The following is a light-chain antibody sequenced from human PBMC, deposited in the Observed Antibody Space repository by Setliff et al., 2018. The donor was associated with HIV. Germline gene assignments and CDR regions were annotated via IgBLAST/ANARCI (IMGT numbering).Light chain of an antibody. CDR1: SSDVGGYNY. Sequence: SALAQPASVSGSPGQSITISCTGTSSDVGGYNYVSWYQQHPGKAPKLMIYEVSNRPSGVSNRFSGSKSGNTASLTVSGLQAGDEADYYCSSYTSSSTLYVFGTGTKVTV. CDR2: EVS. CDR3: SSYTSSSTLYV. V-gene: IGLV2-14*01. J-gene: IGLJ1*01.